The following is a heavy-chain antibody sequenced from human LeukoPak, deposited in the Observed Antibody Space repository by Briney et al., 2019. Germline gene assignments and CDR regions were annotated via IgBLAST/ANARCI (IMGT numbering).Heavy chain of an antibody. J-gene: IGHJ2*01. D-gene: IGHD3-22*01. Sequence: SVKVSCKASGGTFSSYAISWVRQAPGQGLEWMGRIIPIFGTANYAQKFQGRVTITTDESTSTAYMELSSLRSEDTALYYCARGGYYYDSSGYWPWYFDLWGRGTLVTVSS. CDR3: ARGGYYYDSSGYWPWYFDL. CDR1: GGTFSSYA. V-gene: IGHV1-69*05. CDR2: IIPIFGTA.